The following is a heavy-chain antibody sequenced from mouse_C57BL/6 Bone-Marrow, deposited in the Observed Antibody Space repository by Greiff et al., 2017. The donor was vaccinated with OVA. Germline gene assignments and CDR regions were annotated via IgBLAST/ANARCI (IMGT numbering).Heavy chain of an antibody. CDR3: ARDFDY. Sequence: VQLQQPGAELVRPAPSVSLSCTASGYTFTSYWLHWVKQRPGQGLEWIGVIDPSDSYTNYNQKFNGQATLTVDTSSSTAYMQLSRLKSEDSAVYYCARDFDYGGKGTTLTVS. CDR1: GYTFTSYW. J-gene: IGHJ2*01. CDR2: IDPSDSYT. V-gene: IGHV1-59*01.